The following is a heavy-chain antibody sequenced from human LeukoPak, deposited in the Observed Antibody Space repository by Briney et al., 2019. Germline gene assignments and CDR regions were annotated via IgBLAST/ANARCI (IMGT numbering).Heavy chain of an antibody. D-gene: IGHD2-8*01. CDR2: INTDDSST. J-gene: IGHJ5*02. Sequence: PGGSLRLSCAASGFTFSSYWMHWVRQAPGKGLVWVSRINTDDSSTTYADTVKGRFTISRDNAKNTLYLQMSSLRAEDTAVYYCARGLRYCIDGVCQNWFDPWGQGTLVTVSS. CDR1: GFTFSSYW. CDR3: ARGLRYCIDGVCQNWFDP. V-gene: IGHV3-74*01.